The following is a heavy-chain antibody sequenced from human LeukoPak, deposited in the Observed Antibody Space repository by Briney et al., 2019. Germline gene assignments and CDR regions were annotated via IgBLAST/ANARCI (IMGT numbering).Heavy chain of an antibody. CDR1: GFTFYDYA. V-gene: IGHV3-9*01. CDR3: AKAPSFQLISPYFDY. D-gene: IGHD2-2*01. J-gene: IGHJ4*02. CDR2: ISWNSNSI. Sequence: GGCLRLSCAAPGFTFYDYAMHWVRHAPGKGLEWVSGISWNSNSIDYADSLKGRFTISRDNAKNSLYLQMNSLRAEDTALYYCAKAPSFQLISPYFDYWGQGTLVTVSS.